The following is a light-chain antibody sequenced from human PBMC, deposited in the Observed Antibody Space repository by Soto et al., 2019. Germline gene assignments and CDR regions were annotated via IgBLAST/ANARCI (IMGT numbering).Light chain of an antibody. Sequence: DIQMTQSPSSLSASIGARVTITCRASQAIRNSLAWYQQKPGKVPYLLIYAASTLQSGVPSRFSGSGSGTDFTLTISSVQPEDAATYYCQKYYSAPFTFGPGTRLDIE. CDR2: AAS. CDR1: QAIRNS. CDR3: QKYYSAPFT. V-gene: IGKV1-27*01. J-gene: IGKJ3*01.